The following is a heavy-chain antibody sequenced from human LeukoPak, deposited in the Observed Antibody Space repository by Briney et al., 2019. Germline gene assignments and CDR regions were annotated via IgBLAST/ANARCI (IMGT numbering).Heavy chain of an antibody. CDR3: ARLATNGGYGY. V-gene: IGHV3-21*01. D-gene: IGHD5-12*01. J-gene: IGHJ4*02. CDR2: ISSSSSYI. Sequence: PGGSLRLSCAASGFTFSSYSMNWVRQAPGKGLEWVSSISSSSSYIYYAGSVKGRFTISRDNAKNSLYLQMNSLRTEDTAVYYCARLATNGGYGYSGQGTLVTVSS. CDR1: GFTFSSYS.